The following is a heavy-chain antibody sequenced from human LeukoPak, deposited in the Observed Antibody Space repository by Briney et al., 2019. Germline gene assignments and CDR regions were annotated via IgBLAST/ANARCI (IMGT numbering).Heavy chain of an antibody. CDR3: ARANDNYYYYYIDV. J-gene: IGHJ6*03. CDR2: ISSSGSTI. D-gene: IGHD3-9*01. Sequence: GGSLRLSCAASGFTFSSYEMNWVRQAPGKGLEWVPYISSSGSTIYYADSVKGRFTISRDNAKNSLYLQMNSLRAEDTAVYYCARANDNYYYYYIDVWGKGTTVTISS. CDR1: GFTFSSYE. V-gene: IGHV3-48*03.